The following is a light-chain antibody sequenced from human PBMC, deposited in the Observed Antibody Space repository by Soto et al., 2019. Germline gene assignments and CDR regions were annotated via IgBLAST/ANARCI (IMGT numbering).Light chain of an antibody. CDR3: QQYSGNSFT. CDR2: DGM. V-gene: IGKV1-5*01. CDR1: QSVFIW. Sequence: DLQMTQSPSTLSASVGDRVTITCRASQSVFIWVAWYQQKPGRAPKLLIFDGMNLENGVPSRFSGEGSEPEFTLSISGLLHEDFTTHYCQQYSGNSFTFGQETKLEI. J-gene: IGKJ2*01.